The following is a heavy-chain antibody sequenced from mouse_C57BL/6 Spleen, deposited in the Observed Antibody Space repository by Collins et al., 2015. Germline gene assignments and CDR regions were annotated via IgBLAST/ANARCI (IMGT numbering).Heavy chain of an antibody. CDR1: GFNIKDDY. CDR2: IDPENGDT. V-gene: IGHV14-4*01. J-gene: IGHJ4*01. CDR3: TTSPYGNYEEDYAMDY. D-gene: IGHD2-1*01. Sequence: EVQLQQSGAELVRPGASVKLSCTASGFNIKDDYMHWVKQRPEQGLEWIGWIDPENGDTEYASKFQGKATITADTSSNTAYLQLSSLTSEDTAVYYCTTSPYGNYEEDYAMDYWGQGTSVTVSS.